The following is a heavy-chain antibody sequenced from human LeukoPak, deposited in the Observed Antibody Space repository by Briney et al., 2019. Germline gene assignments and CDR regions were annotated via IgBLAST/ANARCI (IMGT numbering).Heavy chain of an antibody. J-gene: IGHJ6*02. CDR3: ARDTVTTFYYYYGMDV. CDR2: ISAYNGNT. CDR1: GYTFTSYG. V-gene: IGHV1-18*01. D-gene: IGHD4-17*01. Sequence: GASVKVSCKASGYTFTSYGIRWVRQAPGQGLEWMGWISAYNGNTKYAQKLQGRVTMTTDTSTSTAYMELRSLRSDDTAVYYCARDTVTTFYYYYGMDVWGQGTTVTVSS.